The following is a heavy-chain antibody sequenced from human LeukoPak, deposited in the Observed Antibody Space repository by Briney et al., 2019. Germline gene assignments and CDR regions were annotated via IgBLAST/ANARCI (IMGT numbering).Heavy chain of an antibody. D-gene: IGHD1-26*01. CDR3: ARGLRLGIVGAAPADYSDY. Sequence: PGGSLRLSCAASAFTFSNYAMSWIRQPPGKGLEWIGEINHSGSTNYNPSLKSRVTISVDTSKNQFSLKLSSVTAADTAVYYCARGLRLGIVGAAPADYSDYWGQGTLVTVSS. J-gene: IGHJ4*02. V-gene: IGHV4-34*01. CDR1: AFTFSNYA. CDR2: INHSGST.